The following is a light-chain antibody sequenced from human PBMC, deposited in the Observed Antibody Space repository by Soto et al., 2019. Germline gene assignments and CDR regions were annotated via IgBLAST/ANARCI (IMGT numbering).Light chain of an antibody. CDR1: QSVSSYY. J-gene: IGKJ1*01. CDR2: AAS. Sequence: VLTQSPGTLSLTQGERATLSCRASQSVSSYYLAWYQQKPGQAPRLLIYAASSRATGIPDRFSGGGSGTDFTLTISRLEPEDFAVYYCQQCGSSPWPFGQGTKVAI. CDR3: QQCGSSPWP. V-gene: IGKV3-20*01.